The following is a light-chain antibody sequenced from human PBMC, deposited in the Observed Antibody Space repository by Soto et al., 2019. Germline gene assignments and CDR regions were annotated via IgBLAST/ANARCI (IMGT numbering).Light chain of an antibody. Sequence: DIQMTPSPSSLSAPVGGRVTITCRASQGIRRDLGWYQQKPGKAPTRLIYAVSSLHSGVPSRFSGSGSGTEITLTISSLQPEDSANYYCLQHNSYPLTFGGGTKVEIK. V-gene: IGKV1-17*01. J-gene: IGKJ4*01. CDR2: AVS. CDR1: QGIRRD. CDR3: LQHNSYPLT.